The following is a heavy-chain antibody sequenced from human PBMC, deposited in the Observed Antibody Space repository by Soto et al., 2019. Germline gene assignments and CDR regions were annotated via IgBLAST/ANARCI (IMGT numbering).Heavy chain of an antibody. V-gene: IGHV3-48*01. J-gene: IGHJ4*02. CDR2: ISSSSSTI. Sequence: EVQLVESGGGLVQPGGSLRLSCAASGFTFSSYSMNWVRQAPGKGLEWVSYISSSSSTIYYADSVKGRFTISRDNAKNSLYLQMNSLRAVDTPVYHCPRHKARSPLDYWGQGTLVTVSS. CDR3: PRHKARSPLDY. D-gene: IGHD5-18*01. CDR1: GFTFSSYS.